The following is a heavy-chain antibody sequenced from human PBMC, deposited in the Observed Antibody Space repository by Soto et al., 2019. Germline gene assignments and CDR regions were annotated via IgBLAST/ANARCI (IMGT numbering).Heavy chain of an antibody. J-gene: IGHJ4*02. Sequence: ASVKVSCKASGYTFTGYYMHWVRQAPGQGLEWMGWINPNSGGTNYAQKFQGWVTITRDTSASTAYMELSSLRSEDTAVYYWARNAHARRRYHCGSYDYVGRRILVAGSS. CDR3: ARNAHARRRYHCGSYDY. CDR1: GYTFTGYY. CDR2: INPNSGGT. D-gene: IGHD3-9*01. V-gene: IGHV1-2*04.